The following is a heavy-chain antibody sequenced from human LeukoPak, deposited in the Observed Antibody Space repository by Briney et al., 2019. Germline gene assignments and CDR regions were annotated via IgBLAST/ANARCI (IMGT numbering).Heavy chain of an antibody. J-gene: IGHJ3*02. Sequence: ASVKVSCKASGYTFTSYGNSWVRQAPGQGLEWMGWISAYNGNTNYAQKLQSRVTMTTDTSTSTAYMELRSLRSDDTAVYYCARGGKIWFGELFDAFDIWGQGTMVTVSS. D-gene: IGHD3-10*01. CDR3: ARGGKIWFGELFDAFDI. CDR2: ISAYNGNT. V-gene: IGHV1-18*01. CDR1: GYTFTSYG.